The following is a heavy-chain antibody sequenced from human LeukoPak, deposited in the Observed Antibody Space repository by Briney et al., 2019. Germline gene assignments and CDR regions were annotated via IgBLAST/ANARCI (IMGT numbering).Heavy chain of an antibody. CDR2: IYSGGTT. CDR1: GFTVSTNC. D-gene: IGHD6-13*01. CDR3: ARGLPAAGYWYFDL. V-gene: IGHV3-53*04. J-gene: IGHJ2*01. Sequence: GGSLRLSCAASGFTVSTNCMTWVRQAPGKGLEWVSTIYSGGTTYYADSVMGRFTISRHNSRNTLYLQMNSLRAEDTAVYYCARGLPAAGYWYFDLWGRGTLVTVSS.